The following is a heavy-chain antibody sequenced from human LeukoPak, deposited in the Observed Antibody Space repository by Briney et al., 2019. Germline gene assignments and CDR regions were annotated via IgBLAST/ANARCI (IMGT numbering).Heavy chain of an antibody. Sequence: PSETLSLTCTVSGGSISSSSYYWGWIRQPPGKGLEWIGSIYYSGSTNYNPSLKSRVTMSVDAFKNQLSLKLTSVTAADTAVYYCARLGYCSGGGCPRDYYYFMDIWGKGTMVTVSS. D-gene: IGHD2-15*01. CDR2: IYYSGST. V-gene: IGHV4-39*07. CDR3: ARLGYCSGGGCPRDYYYFMDI. CDR1: GGSISSSSYY. J-gene: IGHJ6*03.